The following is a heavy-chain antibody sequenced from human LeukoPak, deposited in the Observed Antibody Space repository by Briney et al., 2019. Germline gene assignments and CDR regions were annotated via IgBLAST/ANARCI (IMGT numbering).Heavy chain of an antibody. V-gene: IGHV3-11*01. D-gene: IGHD6-13*01. Sequence: GGSLRLFCAASGFTFSDYYMSWIRHAPGKGLQWLSYISSCGVTTYYADSVKGRFTILRDNPKHSLSLQMNSLGAEDTAVYYCARGRGSWWDLWGQGTLVTVSS. CDR1: GFTFSDYY. CDR3: ARGRGSWWDL. J-gene: IGHJ4*02. CDR2: ISSCGVTT.